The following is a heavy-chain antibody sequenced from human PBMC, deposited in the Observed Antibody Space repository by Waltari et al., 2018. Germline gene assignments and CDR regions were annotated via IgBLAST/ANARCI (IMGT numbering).Heavy chain of an antibody. CDR2: IVVGSGNT. CDR1: GFTFTSSA. CDR3: AAADSQEVFVPLDY. V-gene: IGHV1-58*02. D-gene: IGHD3-3*01. J-gene: IGHJ4*02. Sequence: QMQLVQSGPEVKKPGTSVKVSCKASGFTFTSSAMQWVRQARGQRLEWIGWIVVGSGNTNYEQKFQERVTMTRDMSTSTAYMELSSLSSEDTAVYYCAAADSQEVFVPLDYWGQGTLVTVSS.